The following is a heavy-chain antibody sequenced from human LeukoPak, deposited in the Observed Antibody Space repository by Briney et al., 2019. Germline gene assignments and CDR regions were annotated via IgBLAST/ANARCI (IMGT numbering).Heavy chain of an antibody. D-gene: IGHD6-13*01. CDR3: AKDEFSYSSSWSDPYDY. CDR2: ISGSGGST. Sequence: SGGSLRLSCAASGFTFSSYSMNWVRQAPGKGLEWVSVISGSGGSTYYADSVKGRFTISRDNSKNTLYLQMNSLRAEDTAVYYCAKDEFSYSSSWSDPYDYWGQGTLVTVSS. J-gene: IGHJ4*02. V-gene: IGHV3-23*01. CDR1: GFTFSSYS.